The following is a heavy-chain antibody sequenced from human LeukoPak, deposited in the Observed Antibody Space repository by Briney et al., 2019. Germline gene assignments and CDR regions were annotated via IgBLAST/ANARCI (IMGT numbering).Heavy chain of an antibody. J-gene: IGHJ5*02. CDR3: VKLDLGYYYHT. D-gene: IGHD3-22*01. CDR1: GFTFSTYA. CDR2: ISGNGGTT. V-gene: IGHV3-64D*09. Sequence: GGSLRLSCSASGFTFSTYAFHWVRQAPGKGLEYVSAISGNGGTTYYADSVKGRFTISRDNSRNTLFLQMSSLRAEDTAMYYCVKLDLGYYYHTWGQGTLVTVSS.